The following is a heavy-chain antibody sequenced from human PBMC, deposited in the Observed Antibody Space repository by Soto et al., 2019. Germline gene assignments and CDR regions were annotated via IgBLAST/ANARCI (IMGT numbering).Heavy chain of an antibody. CDR3: ARDIDILTGYPLGYYGMDV. J-gene: IGHJ6*02. V-gene: IGHV5-51*01. CDR2: IYPGDSDT. D-gene: IGHD3-9*01. CDR1: GYSFTSYW. Sequence: GESLKISCKGSGYSFTSYWIGWVRQMPGKGLEWMGIIYPGDSDTRYSPSFQGQVTISADKSISTAYLQWSSLKASDTAMYYCARDIDILTGYPLGYYGMDVWGQGTTVTVSS.